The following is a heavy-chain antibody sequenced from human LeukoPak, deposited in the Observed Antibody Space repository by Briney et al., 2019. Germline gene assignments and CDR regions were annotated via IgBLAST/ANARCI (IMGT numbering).Heavy chain of an antibody. V-gene: IGHV3-30*04. CDR1: GFTFSSYA. CDR3: ARDSWGDY. CDR2: ISYDGSNK. D-gene: IGHD3-16*01. J-gene: IGHJ4*02. Sequence: PGRSLRLSCAASGFTFSSYAMHWVRQAPGKGPEWVAVISYDGSNKYYADSVKGRFTISRDNSKNTLYLQMNSLRAEDTAVYYCARDSWGDYWGQGTLVTVSS.